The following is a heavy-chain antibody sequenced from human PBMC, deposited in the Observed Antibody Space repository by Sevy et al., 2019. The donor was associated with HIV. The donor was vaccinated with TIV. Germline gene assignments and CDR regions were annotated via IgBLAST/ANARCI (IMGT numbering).Heavy chain of an antibody. CDR1: GGTFSSYA. CDR3: ARVLTYYYDSSYYGMDV. D-gene: IGHD3-22*01. V-gene: IGHV1-69*13. CDR2: IIPIFGTA. J-gene: IGHJ6*02. Sequence: ASVKVSCKASGGTFSSYAISWGRQAPGQGLEWMGGIIPIFGTANYAQKFQGRVTITADESTSTAYMELSSLRSEDTAVYYCARVLTYYYDSSYYGMDVWGQGTTVTVSS.